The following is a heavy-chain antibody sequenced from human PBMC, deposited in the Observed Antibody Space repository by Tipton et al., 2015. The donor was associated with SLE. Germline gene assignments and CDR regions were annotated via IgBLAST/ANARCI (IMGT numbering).Heavy chain of an antibody. CDR1: GGSMNNYF. V-gene: IGHV4-59*08. CDR3: ARHGLRNVADHWYFDL. D-gene: IGHD6-19*01. J-gene: IGHJ2*01. Sequence: LRLSCTVSGGSMNNYFWSWVRQPPGKGLEWIGHVYYSGSTHYNPSLGSRVTMSADTSKNQFSLKLSSVTAADTAVYYCARHGLRNVADHWYFDLWGRGTLVTVSS. CDR2: VYYSGST.